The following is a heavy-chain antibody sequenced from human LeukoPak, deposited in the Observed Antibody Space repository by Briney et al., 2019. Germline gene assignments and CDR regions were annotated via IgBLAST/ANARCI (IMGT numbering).Heavy chain of an antibody. CDR2: INPNSGGT. CDR3: ARAPYYYDSSGYSYHWFGA. D-gene: IGHD3-22*01. J-gene: IGHJ5*02. CDR1: GYTFTGYY. V-gene: IGHV1-2*02. Sequence: GAAVKVSYKASGYTFTGYYMHWVRQAPGQGLEWMGWINPNSGGTNYAQKFQGRVTMTRDTSISTAYMELSRLRSDDTAVYYCARAPYYYDSSGYSYHWFGAWGQESLATVSS.